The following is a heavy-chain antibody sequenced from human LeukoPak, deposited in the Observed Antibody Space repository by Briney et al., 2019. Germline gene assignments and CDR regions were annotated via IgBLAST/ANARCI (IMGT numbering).Heavy chain of an antibody. V-gene: IGHV4-39*07. J-gene: IGHJ4*02. CDR3: ARVIVVVTAIPYPYFDY. D-gene: IGHD2-21*02. CDR1: GGSISSSSYY. CDR2: IYYSGST. Sequence: SETLSLTCTVSGGSISSSSYYWGWIRQPPGKGLEWIGSIYYSGSTYYNPSLKSRVTISVDTYKNQFSLKLSSVTAADTAVYYCARVIVVVTAIPYPYFDYWGQGTLVTVSS.